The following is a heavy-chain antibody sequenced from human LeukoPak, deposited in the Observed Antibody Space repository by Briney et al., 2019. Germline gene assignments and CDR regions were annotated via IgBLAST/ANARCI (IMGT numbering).Heavy chain of an antibody. Sequence: PSETLSLTCAVSGGSISSSNWWSWVRQPPGKGLEWIGEIYHSGSTNYNPSLKSRLTISVDTSKNHFSLKLTSMTAADTAVYYCARVGSGYDPVRLDYWGQGTLVTVSS. J-gene: IGHJ4*02. CDR2: IYHSGST. V-gene: IGHV4-4*02. CDR3: ARVGSGYDPVRLDY. CDR1: GGSISSSNW. D-gene: IGHD5-12*01.